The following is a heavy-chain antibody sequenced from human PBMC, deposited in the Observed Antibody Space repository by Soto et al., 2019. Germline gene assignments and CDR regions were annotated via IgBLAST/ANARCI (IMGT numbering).Heavy chain of an antibody. J-gene: IGHJ3*02. Sequence: QVQLVQSGAEVKKPGASVKVSCKASGYTFTSYGISWVRQAPGQGLEWMGWISAYNGNTNYAQKLQGRVTMTTDTSTSTAYMEPRSLRSDDTAVYYCARDLIYDSSGPVAFDIWGQGTMVTVSS. CDR1: GYTFTSYG. CDR2: ISAYNGNT. V-gene: IGHV1-18*01. CDR3: ARDLIYDSSGPVAFDI. D-gene: IGHD3-22*01.